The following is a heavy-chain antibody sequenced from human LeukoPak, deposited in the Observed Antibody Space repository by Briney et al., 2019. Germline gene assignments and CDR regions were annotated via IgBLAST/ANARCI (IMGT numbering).Heavy chain of an antibody. CDR3: ARDRSECSGGSCYAGGVDY. Sequence: TGGSLRLSCAASGLPVSSNNISWVRQAPGKGLAWVSVIYSGGSTYYADPVKGRFTISRANSKNTLYLQMNSLRAEDTAVYYCARDRSECSGGSCYAGGVDYWGQGSLVTASS. D-gene: IGHD2-15*01. J-gene: IGHJ4*02. V-gene: IGHV3-53*01. CDR1: GLPVSSNN. CDR2: IYSGGST.